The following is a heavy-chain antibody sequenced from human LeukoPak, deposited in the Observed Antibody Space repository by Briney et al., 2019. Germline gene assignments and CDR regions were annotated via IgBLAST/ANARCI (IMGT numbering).Heavy chain of an antibody. V-gene: IGHV3-53*01. CDR3: AREARIFGVVIKPSGY. J-gene: IGHJ4*02. CDR2: IYSGGST. CDR1: GFTVSSNY. D-gene: IGHD3-3*01. Sequence: GGSLRLSCTASGFTVSSNYMSWVRQAPGKGLEWVSVIYSGGSTYYADSVKGRFTISRDNAKNSLYLQMNSLRAEDTAVYYCAREARIFGVVIKPSGYWGQGTLVTVSS.